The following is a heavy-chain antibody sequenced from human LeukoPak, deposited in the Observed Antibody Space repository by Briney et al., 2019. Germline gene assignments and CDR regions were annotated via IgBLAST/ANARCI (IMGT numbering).Heavy chain of an antibody. CDR1: GYTFTSYD. V-gene: IGHV1-8*01. CDR2: MNPNSGNT. Sequence: ASVKVSCKASGYTFTSYDINWVRQATGQGLEWMGWMNPNSGNTGYAQKFQGRVTMTRNTSISTAYMELSSLRSEDTAVYYCARALTYYDILTGYYKSRKYFDYWGQGTLVAVSS. D-gene: IGHD3-9*01. J-gene: IGHJ4*02. CDR3: ARALTYYDILTGYYKSRKYFDY.